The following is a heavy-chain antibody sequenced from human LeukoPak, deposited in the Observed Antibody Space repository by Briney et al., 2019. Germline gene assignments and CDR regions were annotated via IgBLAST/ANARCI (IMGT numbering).Heavy chain of an antibody. Sequence: GGSLRLSCAASGFTFNNYWMSWVRQAPGKGLEWVANIKQDGSEKYYVDSVKGRFTISRDNAGNSLYLQLNSLRAADTAVYYCARDYCSGVTCYSGYWGQGTLVTVSS. CDR3: ARDYCSGVTCYSGY. CDR2: IKQDGSEK. J-gene: IGHJ4*02. V-gene: IGHV3-7*05. CDR1: GFTFNNYW. D-gene: IGHD2-15*01.